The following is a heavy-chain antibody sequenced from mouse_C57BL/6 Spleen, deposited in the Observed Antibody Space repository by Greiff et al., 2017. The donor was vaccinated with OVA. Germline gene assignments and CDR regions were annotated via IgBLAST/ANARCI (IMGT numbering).Heavy chain of an antibody. CDR3: ARGITTVVATGERFAY. V-gene: IGHV1-18*01. J-gene: IGHJ3*01. Sequence: EVQLQQSGPELVKPGASVKIPCKASGYTFTDYNMDWVKQSHGKSLEWIGDINPNNGGTIYNQKFKGKATLTVDKSSSPAYMELRRLTSEDTAVYYCARGITTVVATGERFAYWGQGTLVTVSA. CDR1: GYTFTDYN. CDR2: INPNNGGT. D-gene: IGHD1-1*01.